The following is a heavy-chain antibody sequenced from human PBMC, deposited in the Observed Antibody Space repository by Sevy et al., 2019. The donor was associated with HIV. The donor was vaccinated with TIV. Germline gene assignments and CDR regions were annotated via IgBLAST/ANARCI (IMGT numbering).Heavy chain of an antibody. D-gene: IGHD6-13*01. CDR1: GYTFTGYY. CDR3: SRAGSSWYEDGYYGMDV. CDR2: INPNSGGT. J-gene: IGHJ6*02. Sequence: ASVKVSCKASGYTFTGYYMHWARQAPGQGLEWMGWINPNSGGTNYAQKFQSRVTMTRDTSISTAYMELSRLRSDDTAVYYCSRAGSSWYEDGYYGMDVWGQGTTVTVSS. V-gene: IGHV1-2*02.